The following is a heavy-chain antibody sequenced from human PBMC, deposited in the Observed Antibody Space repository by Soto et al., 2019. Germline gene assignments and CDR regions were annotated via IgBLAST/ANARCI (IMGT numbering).Heavy chain of an antibody. CDR2: ISNNGAHT. CDR3: ARRGYGSRWPNVYMDV. V-gene: IGHV3-64*01. J-gene: IGHJ6*03. D-gene: IGHD6-13*01. Sequence: EAQLVESGGGLVQPGGSLRLSCAASGFTFSNYEMHWVRQARGKGLDYVSGISNNGAHTDYEKYVKGRFTISRDNSENTLYLQMDSLRAEAMALYYCARRGYGSRWPNVYMDVWGKGTTVTVSS. CDR1: GFTFSNYE.